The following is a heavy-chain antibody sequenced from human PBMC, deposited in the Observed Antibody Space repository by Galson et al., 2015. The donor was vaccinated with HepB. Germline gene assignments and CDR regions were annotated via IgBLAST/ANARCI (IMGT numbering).Heavy chain of an antibody. Sequence: SLRLSCAASGFTFSSYSMNWVRQAPGKGLEWVSSISSSSSYIYYADSVKGRFTISRDNAKNSLYLQMNSLRAEDTAVYYCARDFQPYGSGSVYYYYGMDVWGQGTTVTVSS. J-gene: IGHJ6*02. D-gene: IGHD3-10*01. V-gene: IGHV3-21*01. CDR3: ARDFQPYGSGSVYYYYGMDV. CDR1: GFTFSSYS. CDR2: ISSSSSYI.